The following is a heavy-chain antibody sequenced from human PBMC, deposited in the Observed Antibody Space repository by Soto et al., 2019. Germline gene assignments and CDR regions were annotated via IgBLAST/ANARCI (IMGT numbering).Heavy chain of an antibody. Sequence: QVQLVQSGAEVKKPGSSVKVSCKASGGTFSSYGISWVRQAPGQGLEWMGGIIPMLGTPNYAQRFQGRVTINADESTSTAYMELSSLRSEDTAMYYCGRESMAGHYYDSSGYDLTYWGQGTLVTVSS. J-gene: IGHJ4*02. CDR2: IIPMLGTP. V-gene: IGHV1-69*11. D-gene: IGHD3-22*01. CDR3: GRESMAGHYYDSSGYDLTY. CDR1: GGTFSSYG.